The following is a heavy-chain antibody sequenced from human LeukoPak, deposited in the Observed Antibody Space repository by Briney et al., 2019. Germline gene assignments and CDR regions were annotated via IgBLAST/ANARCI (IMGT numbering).Heavy chain of an antibody. J-gene: IGHJ4*02. Sequence: GGSLRLSCAASGFTFSSFAMSWVRQAPGKGLEWVSTISGSGGSTYFTDSVKGRFTISRDNSENTLYLQMRSLRAEDTAVYYCAREQIRNEGIDYWGQGTQVTVSS. CDR1: GFTFSSFA. CDR2: ISGSGGST. CDR3: AREQIRNEGIDY. V-gene: IGHV3-23*01.